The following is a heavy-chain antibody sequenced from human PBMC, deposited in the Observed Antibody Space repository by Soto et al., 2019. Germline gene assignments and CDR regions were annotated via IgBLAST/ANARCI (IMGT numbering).Heavy chain of an antibody. J-gene: IGHJ4*02. Sequence: PGGSLRLSCAASGFTFSSYGMHWVRQAPGKGLEWVAVISYDGSNKYYADSVKGRFTISRDNSKNTLYLQMNSLRAEDTAVYYYAKSLGITIFPSPPDYWGQGTLVTVSS. CDR3: AKSLGITIFPSPPDY. V-gene: IGHV3-30*18. CDR1: GFTFSSYG. D-gene: IGHD3-3*01. CDR2: ISYDGSNK.